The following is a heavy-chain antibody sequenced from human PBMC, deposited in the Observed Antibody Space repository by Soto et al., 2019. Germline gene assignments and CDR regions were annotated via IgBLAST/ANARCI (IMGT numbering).Heavy chain of an antibody. D-gene: IGHD3-3*01. CDR3: AKDNTYDFWSGWARLNGLDAFDI. CDR2: ISGSGVST. CDR1: GFTFRRYA. Sequence: EMQLLESGGGLVQPGGSLRLSCAASGFTFRRYAMGWVRQAPGKGLEWVSAISGSGVSTFYIDSVKGRFTISRDNSRNTLYLQMNSLRAEDTAVYYCAKDNTYDFWSGWARLNGLDAFDIWGQGTMVTVSS. J-gene: IGHJ3*02. V-gene: IGHV3-23*01.